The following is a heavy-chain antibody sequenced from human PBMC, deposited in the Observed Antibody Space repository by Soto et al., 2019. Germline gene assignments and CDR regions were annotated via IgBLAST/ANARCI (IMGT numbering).Heavy chain of an antibody. CDR3: ASSYGSGYRAFDY. V-gene: IGHV1-69*02. CDR2: VNPIVSMS. J-gene: IGHJ4*02. CDR1: GDTFNFYS. Sequence: QVQLVQSGAEVKRPGSSVKVSCKASGDTFNFYSINWVRQAPGLGLEWMGRVNPIVSMSNYAQNFQGRVTMPADKSTNTADMELNRLRSEDTAIYYSASSYGSGYRAFDYWGQGALVTVSS. D-gene: IGHD3-10*01.